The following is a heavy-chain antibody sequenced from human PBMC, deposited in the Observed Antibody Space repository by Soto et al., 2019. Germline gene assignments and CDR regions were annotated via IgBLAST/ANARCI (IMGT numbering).Heavy chain of an antibody. V-gene: IGHV3-23*01. CDR1: GFIFENFG. CDR3: GRGRSGQIVVFY. D-gene: IGHD1-26*01. Sequence: GGSLRLSCAASGFIFENFGMSWVRQAPGKGLEWISSISGSGFKKYYADSVKGRFTISRDNSKSTVYLELNNLSPDDTAVYYCGRGRSGQIVVFYWGQGTPVTVSS. CDR2: ISGSGFKK. J-gene: IGHJ4*02.